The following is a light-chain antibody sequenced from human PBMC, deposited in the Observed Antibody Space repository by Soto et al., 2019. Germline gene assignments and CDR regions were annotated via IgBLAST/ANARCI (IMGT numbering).Light chain of an antibody. Sequence: ETVLTQSPGTLSLSPGERATLFCRASQSVSSNYLAWYQHIPGQAPRLLIYGASTRATGIPDRFSGSGSGTDFPLTISRLEPEDFAVYYCQQFDRSLPSWTFGQGTKVE. J-gene: IGKJ1*01. CDR2: GAS. CDR3: QQFDRSLPSWT. CDR1: QSVSSNY. V-gene: IGKV3-20*01.